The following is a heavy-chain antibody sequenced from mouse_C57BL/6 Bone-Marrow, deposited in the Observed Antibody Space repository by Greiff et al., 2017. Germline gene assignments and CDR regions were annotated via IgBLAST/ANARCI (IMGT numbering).Heavy chain of an antibody. CDR3: ARGGLRGPY. CDR2: ISDGGSYT. CDR1: GFTFSSYA. V-gene: IGHV5-4*03. J-gene: IGHJ2*01. Sequence: EVKVVESGGGLVKPGGSLKLSCAASGFTFSSYAMSWVRQTPEKRLEWVATISDGGSYTYYPDNVKGRFTISRDNAKNNLYLQMSHLKSEDTAMYYCARGGLRGPYWGQGTTRTVSS. D-gene: IGHD1-1*01.